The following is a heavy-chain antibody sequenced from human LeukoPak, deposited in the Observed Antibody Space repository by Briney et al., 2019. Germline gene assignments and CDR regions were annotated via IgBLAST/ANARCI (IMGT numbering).Heavy chain of an antibody. CDR3: ARTPKKSVATIADY. V-gene: IGHV1-18*01. D-gene: IGHD5-12*01. Sequence: ASVKVSCKASGGTFSSYAISWVRQAPGQGLEWMGWISAYNGNTNYAQKLQGRVTMTTDTSTSTAYMELRSLRSDDTAVYYCARTPKKSVATIADYWGQGTLVTVSS. CDR1: GGTFSSYA. CDR2: ISAYNGNT. J-gene: IGHJ4*02.